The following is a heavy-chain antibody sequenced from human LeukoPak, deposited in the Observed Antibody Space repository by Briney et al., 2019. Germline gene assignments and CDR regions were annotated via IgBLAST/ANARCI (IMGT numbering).Heavy chain of an antibody. CDR3: ARGFHSYDAFDI. Sequence: SATLSLTCTVSGGSISSYYWSWIRQPPGKGLEWIGYIYYSGSTNYNPSLKSRVTISVDTSKNQFSLKLSSVTAADTAVYYCARGFHSYDAFDIWGQGTMVTVSS. V-gene: IGHV4-59*01. J-gene: IGHJ3*02. CDR2: IYYSGST. D-gene: IGHD5-18*01. CDR1: GGSISSYY.